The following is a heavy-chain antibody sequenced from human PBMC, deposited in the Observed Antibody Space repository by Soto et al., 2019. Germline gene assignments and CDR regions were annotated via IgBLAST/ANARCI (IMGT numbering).Heavy chain of an antibody. CDR2: IYSGGIT. D-gene: IGHD6-6*01. Sequence: GGSLRLSCAASGFTVSSNYMSWVRQAPGKGLEWVSVIYSGGITFYADSVKGRFTISRDNSKNTLYLQMNNLRGEDTAVYYCVRDFGSSSEGGMDVWGQGTTVTVSS. V-gene: IGHV3-53*01. CDR1: GFTVSSNY. J-gene: IGHJ6*02. CDR3: VRDFGSSSEGGMDV.